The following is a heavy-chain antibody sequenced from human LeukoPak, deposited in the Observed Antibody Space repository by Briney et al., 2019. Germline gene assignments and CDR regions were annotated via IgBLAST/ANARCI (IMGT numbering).Heavy chain of an antibody. CDR2: INSDGSIT. CDR3: VRGLGDY. CDR1: GFTFSSYW. Sequence: GGSLTLSCAASGFTFSSYWMHWVRQLPGKGLVWVSRINSDGSITTYADSVKGRFTISRDDAKNTLYLQMKSLRAEDTAVYYCVRGLGDYWGQGTLVTVSS. J-gene: IGHJ4*02. V-gene: IGHV3-74*01.